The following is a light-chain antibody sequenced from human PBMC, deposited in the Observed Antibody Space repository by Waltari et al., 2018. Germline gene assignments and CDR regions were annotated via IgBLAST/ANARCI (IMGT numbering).Light chain of an antibody. V-gene: IGKV3-11*01. CDR3: QPQSNCPYP. CDR2: DAS. CDR1: PSVSSA. Sequence: EIVFTQFPATLSLSQGERATLSCRASPSVSSALAWSQHKPGQAPRLLIYDASNRATGIPDRFSGSGSETDFTLTISNLEPEDFAVYYCQPQSNCPYPLGQGTKLEIK. J-gene: IGKJ2*01.